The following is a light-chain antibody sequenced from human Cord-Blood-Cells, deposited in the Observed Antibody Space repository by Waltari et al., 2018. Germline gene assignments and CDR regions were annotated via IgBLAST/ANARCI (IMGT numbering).Light chain of an antibody. CDR2: KAS. V-gene: IGKV1-5*03. CDR3: QQYNSYST. CDR1: QSISSW. J-gene: IGKJ1*01. Sequence: DIQMTQSPSTLSASVVDRVTITCRASQSISSWLAWYQQKPGKAPKLLIYKASSLESEVPSRFSGSGSGTEFTLTISSLQPDDFATYYCQQYNSYSTFGQGTKVEIK.